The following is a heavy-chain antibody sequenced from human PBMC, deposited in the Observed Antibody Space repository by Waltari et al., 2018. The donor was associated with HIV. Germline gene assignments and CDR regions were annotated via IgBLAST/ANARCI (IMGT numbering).Heavy chain of an antibody. V-gene: IGHV4-30-2*06. Sequence: QMLLQQSGSGLLTPAQSRSPTCNLSGVSVGSCGLCCSWNRQSAGKDLQWIGYIHNTGSTHYNPSLTSLVNISLDPSKNQFSLRLSNVSTTDTAVYYCARDLFCNANGCSPRDAFDVSGQGRMVTVSS. J-gene: IGHJ3*01. D-gene: IGHD2-8*01. CDR2: IHNTGST. CDR3: ARDLFCNANGCSPRDAFDV. CDR1: GVSVGSCGLC.